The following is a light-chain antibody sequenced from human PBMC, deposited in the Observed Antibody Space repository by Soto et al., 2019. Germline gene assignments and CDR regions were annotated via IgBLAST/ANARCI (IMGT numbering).Light chain of an antibody. V-gene: IGLV1-40*01. J-gene: IGLJ3*02. CDR1: YSNIGAGYD. CDR3: LLFYRDPHLEV. Sequence: QSVLTQPPSVSGAPGQGVTISCAGTYSNIGAGYDVHWYQQIPGTAPKLLIHRNTLRSSGVPDRFSGSLLGGKAALTLSGVQPEDEADYYCLLFYRDPHLEVFGGGTKLTVL. CDR2: RNT.